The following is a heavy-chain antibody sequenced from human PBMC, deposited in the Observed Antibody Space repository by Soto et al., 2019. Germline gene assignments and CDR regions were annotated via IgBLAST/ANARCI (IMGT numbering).Heavy chain of an antibody. D-gene: IGHD5-12*01. Sequence: PGGALRLSCSTSGFTFSSYAMHWVRPAPGKGLEYVSGVRGNGDPPFYADSVKGRFTISRDNSKNTLYLQMSSLSADDTAVYYCVKSRGGNNFDFFDWGQGALVTVSS. V-gene: IGHV3-64D*06. CDR1: GFTFSSYA. J-gene: IGHJ4*02. CDR2: VRGNGDPP. CDR3: VKSRGGNNFDFFD.